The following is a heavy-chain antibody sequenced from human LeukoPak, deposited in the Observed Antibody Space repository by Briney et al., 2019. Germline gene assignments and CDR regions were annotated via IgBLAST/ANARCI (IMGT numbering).Heavy chain of an antibody. CDR1: GGTFSRYA. V-gene: IGHV1-69*01. CDR2: IIPIFGTA. Sequence: SVKVSCKASGGTFSRYAISWVRQAPGQGLEWMGGIIPIFGTANYAQKFQGRVTITADESTSTAYMELSSLRSEDTAVYYCARDESSCYGSGSYSVYWGQGTQVTVSS. J-gene: IGHJ4*02. D-gene: IGHD3-10*01. CDR3: ARDESSCYGSGSYSVY.